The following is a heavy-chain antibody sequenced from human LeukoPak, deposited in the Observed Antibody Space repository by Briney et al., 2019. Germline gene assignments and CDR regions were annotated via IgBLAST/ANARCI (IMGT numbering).Heavy chain of an antibody. CDR3: ARDAKITIFGVVTGFDY. V-gene: IGHV4-61*02. CDR1: GGSISSGGYY. CDR2: IYTSGST. J-gene: IGHJ4*02. D-gene: IGHD3-3*01. Sequence: PSQTLSLTCTVSGGSISSGGYYWSWIRQPAGKGLEWIGRIYTSGSTNYNPSLKSRVTISVDTSKNQFSLKLSSVTAADTAVYYCARDAKITIFGVVTGFDYWGQGTLVTVSS.